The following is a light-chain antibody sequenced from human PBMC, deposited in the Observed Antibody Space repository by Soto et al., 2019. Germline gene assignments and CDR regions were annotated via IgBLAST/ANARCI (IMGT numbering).Light chain of an antibody. CDR3: QQLNAYPLT. J-gene: IGKJ5*01. CDR1: QGTSSY. CDR2: GAS. Sequence: DIQLTQSPSFLSASLLDRVSITSRASQGTSSYLAWFQQKPGRAPKLLIYGASTLQSGVPARFSGSGSGTDFTLTISNLQPEDFATYYCQQLNAYPLTFGQGTRLEIK. V-gene: IGKV1-9*01.